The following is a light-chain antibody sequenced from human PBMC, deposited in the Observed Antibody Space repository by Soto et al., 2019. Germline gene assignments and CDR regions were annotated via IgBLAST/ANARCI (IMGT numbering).Light chain of an antibody. CDR3: QQFGSSPGFT. Sequence: EIVLTQSPGTLSLSPGERATLSCSASQSINNRYLAWDQQKPGQAPRLLIYAASSRATGIPARFSGSGSGTDFTLTISRLEPEDFAVYYCQQFGSSPGFTFGPGTKVDIK. J-gene: IGKJ3*01. V-gene: IGKV3-20*01. CDR1: QSINNRY. CDR2: AAS.